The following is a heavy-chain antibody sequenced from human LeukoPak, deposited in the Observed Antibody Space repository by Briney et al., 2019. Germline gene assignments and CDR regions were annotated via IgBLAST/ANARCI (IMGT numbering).Heavy chain of an antibody. D-gene: IGHD3-3*01. Sequence: ASVKVSCKVSGYTITELSMHWVRQAPGKGLEWMGGFDPEDGETIYAQKFQGRVTMTEDTSTDTAYMELSSLRSEDTAVYYCATNMDFWSGYYAWGQGTLVTVSS. V-gene: IGHV1-24*01. CDR3: ATNMDFWSGYYA. J-gene: IGHJ5*02. CDR2: FDPEDGET. CDR1: GYTITELS.